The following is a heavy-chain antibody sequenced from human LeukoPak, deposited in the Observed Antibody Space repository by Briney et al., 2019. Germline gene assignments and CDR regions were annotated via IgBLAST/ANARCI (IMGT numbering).Heavy chain of an antibody. D-gene: IGHD6-13*01. CDR3: ARAHSSSWYPSLGYYYYYGMDV. J-gene: IGHJ6*02. CDR1: GYTFTSYG. V-gene: IGHV1-18*01. CDR2: ISAYNGNT. Sequence: ASVKVSCKASGYTFTSYGISWVRQAPGQGVEWMGWISAYNGNTNYAQKLQGRVTMTTDTSTSTAYMELRSLRSDDTAVYYCARAHSSSWYPSLGYYYYYGMDVWGQGTTVTVSS.